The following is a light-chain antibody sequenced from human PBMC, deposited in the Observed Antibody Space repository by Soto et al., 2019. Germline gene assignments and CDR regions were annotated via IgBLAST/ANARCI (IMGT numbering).Light chain of an antibody. CDR2: DVS. Sequence: QSALTQPASVSGYPGQSITISCTGTSSDIGYYNYVSWYQQHPGKAPKVMIYDVSNRPSGVSNRFSGSKSGNTASLTISGLQADDEAYYYCCSYVGIRNFVFGGGTKVTVL. CDR1: SSDIGYYNY. V-gene: IGLV2-23*02. CDR3: CSYVGIRNFV. J-gene: IGLJ2*01.